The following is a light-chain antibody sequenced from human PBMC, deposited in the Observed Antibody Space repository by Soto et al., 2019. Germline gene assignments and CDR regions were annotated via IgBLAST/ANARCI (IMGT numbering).Light chain of an antibody. J-gene: IGKJ1*01. Sequence: IQMTQSPSTLSGSVGDRVTITCRASQTISSWLAWYQQKPGKAPKLLIYKASTLKSGVPSRFSGSGSGTKFTLTISSLQPDDFATYYCQQYTNYPWTFGQGTKVDIK. CDR2: KAS. CDR1: QTISSW. CDR3: QQYTNYPWT. V-gene: IGKV1-5*03.